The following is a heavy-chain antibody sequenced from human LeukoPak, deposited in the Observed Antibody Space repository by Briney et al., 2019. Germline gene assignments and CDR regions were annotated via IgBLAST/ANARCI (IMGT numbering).Heavy chain of an antibody. D-gene: IGHD5-24*01. J-gene: IGHJ4*02. CDR3: AREGVEMATITFGY. Sequence: GGSLRLSCAASGFTFSSYSMNWVRQAPGKGLEWVSSISSSSSYIYYADSVKGRFTISTDNAKNSLYLQMNSLRAEDTAVYYCAREGVEMATITFGYWGQGTLVTVSS. CDR1: GFTFSSYS. V-gene: IGHV3-21*01. CDR2: ISSSSSYI.